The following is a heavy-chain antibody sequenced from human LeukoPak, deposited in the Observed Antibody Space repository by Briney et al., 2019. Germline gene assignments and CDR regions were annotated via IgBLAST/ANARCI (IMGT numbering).Heavy chain of an antibody. Sequence: SETLSLTCTVSGGSISSSSYFWAWIRQPPGMGLEWIGNIHYSGSTYYNPSLQSRVTISVDTSKNQFSLKLNSVTAADTAVYYCARDHFRVGCSTTSCYGVDPWGQGTLVTVSS. CDR2: IHYSGST. CDR3: ARDHFRVGCSTTSCYGVDP. D-gene: IGHD2-2*01. CDR1: GGSISSSSYF. V-gene: IGHV4-39*07. J-gene: IGHJ5*02.